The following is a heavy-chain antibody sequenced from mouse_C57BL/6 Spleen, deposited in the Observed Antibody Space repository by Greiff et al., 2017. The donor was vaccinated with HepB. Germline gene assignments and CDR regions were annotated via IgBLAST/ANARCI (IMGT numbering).Heavy chain of an antibody. Sequence: VQLQQSGPELVKPGASVKIPCKASGYTFTDYNMDWVKQSNGKSLEWIGDINPNNGGTIYNQKFKGKATLTVDKSSSTAYMELRSLTSEDTAVYYCARPSTAYYAMDYWGQGTSVTVSS. D-gene: IGHD1-2*01. V-gene: IGHV1-18*01. CDR3: ARPSTAYYAMDY. CDR1: GYTFTDYN. CDR2: INPNNGGT. J-gene: IGHJ4*01.